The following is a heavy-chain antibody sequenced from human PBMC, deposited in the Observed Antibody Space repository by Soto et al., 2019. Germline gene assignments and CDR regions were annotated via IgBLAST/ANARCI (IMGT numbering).Heavy chain of an antibody. CDR2: VYSDGST. D-gene: IGHD3-9*01. CDR3: TRDDANYNILTGLGEYFDD. V-gene: IGHV4-4*07. CDR1: GDTMIGFY. J-gene: IGHJ4*02. Sequence: SETLSLTCSVSGDTMIGFYWNWFRQSAGKGLEWIGRVYSDGSTNFHPSLQSRLQMSLDTSKQQFSLSLSSVTAADTAVYYCTRDDANYNILTGLGEYFDDWSQGTLVTVSS.